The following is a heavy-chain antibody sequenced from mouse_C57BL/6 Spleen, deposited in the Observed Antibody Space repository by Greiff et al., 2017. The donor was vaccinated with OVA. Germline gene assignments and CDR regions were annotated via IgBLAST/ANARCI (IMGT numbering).Heavy chain of an antibody. V-gene: IGHV1-55*01. D-gene: IGHD2-4*01. CDR2: IYPGSGST. J-gene: IGHJ3*01. Sequence: QVQLQQPGAELVKPGASVKMSCKASGYTFTSYWITWVKQRPGQGLEWIGDIYPGSGSTNYNEKFKSKATLTVDTSSSTAYMQLSSLTSEDSAVYYCARGAYDDDLAWFAYWGQGTLVTVSA. CDR3: ARGAYDDDLAWFAY. CDR1: GYTFTSYW.